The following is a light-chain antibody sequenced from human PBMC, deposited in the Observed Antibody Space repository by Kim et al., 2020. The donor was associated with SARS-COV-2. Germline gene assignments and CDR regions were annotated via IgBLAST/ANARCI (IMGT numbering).Light chain of an antibody. J-gene: IGKJ1*01. V-gene: IGKV3-15*01. CDR3: QKYNNWRWT. CDR1: QSVSSN. CDR2: GAS. Sequence: EIVMTQSPATLSVSPGERATLSCRASQSVSSNLAWYQQKPGQAPRLLIYGASTRATGIPARFSGSGSGTEFTLTISSLQSEDFAVYYCQKYNNWRWTFGQGTKVDIK.